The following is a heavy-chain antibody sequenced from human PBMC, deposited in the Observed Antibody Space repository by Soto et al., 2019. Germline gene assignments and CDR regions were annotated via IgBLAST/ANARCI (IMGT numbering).Heavy chain of an antibody. J-gene: IGHJ6*03. CDR2: IFSNDEK. Sequence: QVTLKESGPVLVKPTETLTLTCTVSGFSLSNARMGVSWIRQPPGKALEWLAHIFSNDEKSYSTSLKSRLTISKDTSKRQVVLTMTNMDPVDPDTYYCARIPTLRFLKWPDYYFYYMDVWGKGTTVTVSS. CDR3: ARIPTLRFLKWPDYYFYYMDV. CDR1: GFSLSNARMG. V-gene: IGHV2-26*01. D-gene: IGHD3-3*01.